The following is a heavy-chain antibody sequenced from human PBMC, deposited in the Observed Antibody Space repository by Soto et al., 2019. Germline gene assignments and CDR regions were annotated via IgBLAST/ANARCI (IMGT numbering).Heavy chain of an antibody. CDR2: INPSGGST. D-gene: IGHD5-18*01. CDR1: GYTFTSYY. V-gene: IGHV1-46*01. CDR3: SSSSGDSYGDY. Sequence: QVQLVKSGAEVKKPGASVKVSCKASGYTFTSYYMHWVRQAPGKGLEWMGIINPSGGSTSYAQKFQGSVTMTRYTSTSTVYIELSSLRSEDTAVYYCSSSSGDSYGDYWGQGTLVTVSS. J-gene: IGHJ4*02.